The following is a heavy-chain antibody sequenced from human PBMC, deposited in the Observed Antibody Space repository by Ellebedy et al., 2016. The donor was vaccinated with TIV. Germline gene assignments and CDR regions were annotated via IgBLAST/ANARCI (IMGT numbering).Heavy chain of an antibody. CDR3: AKRDGMDV. J-gene: IGHJ6*02. V-gene: IGHV1-18*04. CDR2: ISAYNGNT. Sequence: ASVKVSXXASVDTFTSYGITWVRQAPGLGLEWMGWISAYNGNTKYAQKFQGRVTMTTETSTSTAYMELRTLRSDDTAVYYCAKRDGMDVWGQGTTVTVSS. CDR1: VDTFTSYG.